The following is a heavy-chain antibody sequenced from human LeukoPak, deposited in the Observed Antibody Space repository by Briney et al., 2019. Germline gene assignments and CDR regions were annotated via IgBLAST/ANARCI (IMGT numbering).Heavy chain of an antibody. D-gene: IGHD3-22*01. Sequence: ASVKVSCKASGYTFTSYDINWVRQATGQGLEWMGWINPNSGNTGYAQKFQGRVTITADESTSTAYMELSSLRSEDTAVYYCARDPNYYDSSGIDYFDYWGQGTLVTVSS. V-gene: IGHV1-8*01. CDR2: INPNSGNT. CDR1: GYTFTSYD. J-gene: IGHJ4*02. CDR3: ARDPNYYDSSGIDYFDY.